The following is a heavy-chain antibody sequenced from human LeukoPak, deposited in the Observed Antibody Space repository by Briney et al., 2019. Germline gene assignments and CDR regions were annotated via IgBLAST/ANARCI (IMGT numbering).Heavy chain of an antibody. CDR2: IYSGGST. CDR1: GFTVSSNY. CDR3: ARDRKVGATQDY. D-gene: IGHD1-26*01. V-gene: IGHV3-53*01. Sequence: GGSLRLSCAASGFTVSSNYMSWVRQAPGKGLEWVSVIYSGGSTYYADSVKGRFATSRDNSKNTLYLQMNSLRAEDTAVYYCARDRKVGATQDYWGQGVLVTVSS. J-gene: IGHJ4*02.